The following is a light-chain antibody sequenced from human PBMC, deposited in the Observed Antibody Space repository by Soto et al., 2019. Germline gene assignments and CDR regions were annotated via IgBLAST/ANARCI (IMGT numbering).Light chain of an antibody. CDR1: KLGNKY. CDR2: QDA. CDR3: ATFDSNAVV. V-gene: IGLV3-1*01. Sequence: SYELTQPPSVSVSPGQTASVTCPGNKLGNKYVSWYQQQPGQSPVVVIHQDAKRPSGIPERFSGSNSGNTATLTISGTQALDEADYYCATFDSNAVVFGGGTKLTVL. J-gene: IGLJ2*01.